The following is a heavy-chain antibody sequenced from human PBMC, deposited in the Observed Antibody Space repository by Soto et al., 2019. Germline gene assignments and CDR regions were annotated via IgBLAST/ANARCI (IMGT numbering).Heavy chain of an antibody. CDR3: ARGLHSLFDY. Sequence: LRLSCAASGFTFSSYGMHWVRQAPGKGLEWVAVIWYDGNNKYYADSVKGRFTISRDNSKNTLYVQMTSLRAEDTAIYYCARGLHSLFDYWGQGTLVTVSS. V-gene: IGHV3-33*01. D-gene: IGHD2-21*01. CDR2: IWYDGNNK. CDR1: GFTFSSYG. J-gene: IGHJ4*02.